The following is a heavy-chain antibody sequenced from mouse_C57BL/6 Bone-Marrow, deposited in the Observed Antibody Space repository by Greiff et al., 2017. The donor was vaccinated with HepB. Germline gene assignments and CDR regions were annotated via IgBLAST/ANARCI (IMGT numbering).Heavy chain of an antibody. CDR1: GFTFSSSA. Sequence: DVQLVESGGGLVKPGGSLKLSCAASGFTFSSSAMSWVRQTPEKRLEWVSTISDGGSYTYYPDNVKGRFTISRDNAKNNLYLQMSNLKAEDTAMYYCARDHRVDWYFDVWGTGTTVTVSS. V-gene: IGHV5-4*01. J-gene: IGHJ1*03. CDR2: ISDGGSYT. CDR3: ARDHRVDWYFDV.